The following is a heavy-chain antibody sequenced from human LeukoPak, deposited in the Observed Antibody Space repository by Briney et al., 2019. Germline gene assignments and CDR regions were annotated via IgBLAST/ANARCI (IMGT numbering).Heavy chain of an antibody. CDR3: ARDQGYSYGYGFDY. CDR2: IIPVFGTA. CDR1: GGTFSSYA. V-gene: IGHV1-69*13. D-gene: IGHD5-18*01. Sequence: ASVKVSCKASGGTFSSYAISWVRQAPGQGLEWMGGIIPVFGTANYAQKFQGRVTITADESTSTAYMELSSLRSEDTAVYYCARDQGYSYGYGFDYWGQGTLVTVSS. J-gene: IGHJ4*02.